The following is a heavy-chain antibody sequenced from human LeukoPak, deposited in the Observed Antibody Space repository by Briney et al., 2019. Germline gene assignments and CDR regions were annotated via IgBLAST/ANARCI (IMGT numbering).Heavy chain of an antibody. J-gene: IGHJ4*02. V-gene: IGHV1-2*02. D-gene: IGHD3-3*01. CDR2: INPNSGGT. CDR1: GYTFTDYY. CDR3: ARDALYTIFGAGGY. Sequence: GASVKVSCKASGYTFTDYYMNWVRQAPGQGLEWMGWINPNSGGTNYAQKFQGRVTMIRDTSISTAYMELSRLRSDDTAVYYCARDALYTIFGAGGYWGQGTLVTVSS.